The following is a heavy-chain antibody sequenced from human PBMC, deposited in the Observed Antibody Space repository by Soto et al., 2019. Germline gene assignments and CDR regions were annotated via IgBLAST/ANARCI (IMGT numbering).Heavy chain of an antibody. J-gene: IGHJ4*02. D-gene: IGHD3-10*01. Sequence: EGARDTRPSYYRQGVRQDQGQGLEWMGIINPSGGTTTYAQKFQGRVTVTRDTSTSTVYMELSSLKSEDMSVYYCAREGSGSAIGYRVQGTLV. V-gene: IGHV1-46*01. CDR3: AREGSGSAIGY. CDR2: INPSGGTT. CDR1: RDTRPSYY.